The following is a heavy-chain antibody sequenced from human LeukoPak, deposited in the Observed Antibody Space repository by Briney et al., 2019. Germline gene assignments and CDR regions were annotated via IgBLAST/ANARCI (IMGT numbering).Heavy chain of an antibody. J-gene: IGHJ4*02. D-gene: IGHD6-19*01. CDR3: ARDPIRYSSGPTFSDY. V-gene: IGHV3-21*01. CDR2: IDSSSSYI. CDR1: GFTFSDYS. Sequence: GSLRLSCAASGFTFSDYSINWVRQAPGKGLEWVSFIDSSSSYIYYADSVKGRFTISRDNAKNSLYLQVHSLRAEDTAVYYCARDPIRYSSGPTFSDYWGQGTLVTVSS.